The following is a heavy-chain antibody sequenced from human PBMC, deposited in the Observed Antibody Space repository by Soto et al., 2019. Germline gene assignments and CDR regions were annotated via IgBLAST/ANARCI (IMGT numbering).Heavy chain of an antibody. CDR2: IIPIVGTA. CDR3: AIDCITMVRGVIITDYYYYGMDV. D-gene: IGHD3-10*01. J-gene: IGHJ6*02. V-gene: IGHV1-69*06. CDR1: GGTFSSYA. Sequence: QVQLVQSGAEVKKPGSSVKVSCKASGGTFSSYAISWVRQAPGQGLEWMGGIIPIVGTANYAQKFQGRVTITADKSTSTAYMELSSLRSEDTAVYYFAIDCITMVRGVIITDYYYYGMDVWGQGTTVTVSS.